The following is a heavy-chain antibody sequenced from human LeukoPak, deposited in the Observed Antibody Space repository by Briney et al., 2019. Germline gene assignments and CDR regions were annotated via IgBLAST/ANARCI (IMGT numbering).Heavy chain of an antibody. CDR1: GYTFTSYS. V-gene: IGHV7-4-1*02. D-gene: IGHD5-18*01. CDR3: ARGDATMAYDY. Sequence: ASVKVSCKASGYTFTSYSMNWVRQAPGQGLEWMGWINTNTGNPTYAQGFTGRFVFSLDTSVSTAYLQIISLKAEDTAVYYCARGDATMAYDYWGQGSLVTVSS. CDR2: INTNTGNP. J-gene: IGHJ4*02.